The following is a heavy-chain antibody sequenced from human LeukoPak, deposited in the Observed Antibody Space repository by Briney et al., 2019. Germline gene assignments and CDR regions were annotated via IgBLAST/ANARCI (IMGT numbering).Heavy chain of an antibody. CDR2: ISAYNGDT. Sequence: ASVKVSCKASGYTFTNYGLNWVRQAPGQGLEWMGWISAYNGDTKYAQKLQGRVTMTSDTSTSTAYMELRSLRSDDTAVYYCARAPRGVVVPAATANFDYWGQGTLVTVSS. J-gene: IGHJ4*02. V-gene: IGHV1-18*01. D-gene: IGHD2-2*01. CDR3: ARAPRGVVVPAATANFDY. CDR1: GYTFTNYG.